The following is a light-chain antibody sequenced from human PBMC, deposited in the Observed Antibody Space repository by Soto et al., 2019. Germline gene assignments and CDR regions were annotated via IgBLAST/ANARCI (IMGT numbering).Light chain of an antibody. CDR3: QQYGSSPPYT. J-gene: IGKJ5*01. CDR1: QSVSSSY. V-gene: IGKV3-20*01. Sequence: EIVLTQSPGTLSLSPGERVTLSCRASQSVSSSYLAWYQQKPGQAPRLLIYGASSRATGIPDRFSGSGSGTDFTLTISRLEPEDFAVYYCQQYGSSPPYTFGQGTRLEMK. CDR2: GAS.